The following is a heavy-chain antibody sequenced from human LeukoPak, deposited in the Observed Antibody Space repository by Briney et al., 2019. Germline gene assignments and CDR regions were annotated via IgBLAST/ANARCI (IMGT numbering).Heavy chain of an antibody. V-gene: IGHV3-23*01. Sequence: GGSLRLSCAASGLTFSSYAMSWVRQAPGKGLEWVSAISGSGGSTYYADSVKGRFTISRDNSKNTLYLQMNSLRAEDTAVYYCAKDSCSSTSCPPELNAFDIWGQGTMVTVSS. D-gene: IGHD2-2*01. CDR2: ISGSGGST. J-gene: IGHJ3*02. CDR1: GLTFSSYA. CDR3: AKDSCSSTSCPPELNAFDI.